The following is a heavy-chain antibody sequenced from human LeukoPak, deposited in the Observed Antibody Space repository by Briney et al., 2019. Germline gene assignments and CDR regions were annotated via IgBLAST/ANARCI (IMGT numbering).Heavy chain of an antibody. J-gene: IGHJ4*02. Sequence: GGSLRLSCAASGFTFSNYWMTWVRQAPGKGLEWVANLKEDGSDKYYGDSVKGRFTLSRDNAKNSLYLQMNSLRAEDTAVYYCARLYSRVGPFDYWGQGTLVTVSS. CDR1: GFTFSNYW. CDR2: LKEDGSDK. CDR3: ARLYSRVGPFDY. V-gene: IGHV3-7*01. D-gene: IGHD5-18*01.